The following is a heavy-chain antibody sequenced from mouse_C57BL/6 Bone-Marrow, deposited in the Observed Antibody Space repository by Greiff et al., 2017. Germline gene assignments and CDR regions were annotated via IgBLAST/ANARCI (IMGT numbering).Heavy chain of an antibody. V-gene: IGHV1-69*01. CDR2: IDPSDSYT. CDR3: AISRWLLQAWFAY. Sequence: QVQLQQPVAELVMPGASVKLSCKASGYTFTSYWMHWVKQRPGQGLEWIGEIDPSDSYTNYNQKFKGKSTLTVDKSSSTAYMPLSSLTSEDSAVYYCAISRWLLQAWFAYWGQGTLVTVAA. CDR1: GYTFTSYW. J-gene: IGHJ3*01. D-gene: IGHD2-3*01.